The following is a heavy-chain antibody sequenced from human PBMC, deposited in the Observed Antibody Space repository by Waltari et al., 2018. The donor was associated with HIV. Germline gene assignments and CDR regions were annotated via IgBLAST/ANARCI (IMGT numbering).Heavy chain of an antibody. CDR3: ASAAGPFDN. D-gene: IGHD6-13*01. CDR1: GLIFSIYG. V-gene: IGHV3-33*01. Sequence: QVKLVASGGGVVQPGGSLRLSCEASGLIFSIYGMHWVRQAPGKGLEWVAVIWSDGSNKYYADSVKGRFTISRDNSKNTLYLQMNSLRAEDTAVYYCASAAGPFDNWGQGTLVTVSS. J-gene: IGHJ4*02. CDR2: IWSDGSNK.